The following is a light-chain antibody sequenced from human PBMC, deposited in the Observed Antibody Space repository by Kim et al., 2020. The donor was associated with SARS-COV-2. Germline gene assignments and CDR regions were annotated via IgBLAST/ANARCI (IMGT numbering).Light chain of an antibody. V-gene: IGKV3-15*01. Sequence: APGERATPSCRASQRVSGSFAWYHQQPRQAPPRLLSCASTRATGSPASFSGSGSGTEFTPTTSSLQYADYVAYYCQQYNNWSPCTFGGGTKVDIK. CDR3: QQYNNWSPCT. J-gene: IGKJ4*02. CDR2: CAS. CDR1: QRVSGS.